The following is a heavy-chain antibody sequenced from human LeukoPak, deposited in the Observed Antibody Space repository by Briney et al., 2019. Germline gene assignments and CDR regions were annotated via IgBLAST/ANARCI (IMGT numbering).Heavy chain of an antibody. CDR1: GYTFTGYY. J-gene: IGHJ5*01. D-gene: IGHD3-10*01. Sequence: ASVKVSCKASGYTFTGYYIHWVRQAPGQGLEWMGRINPNTGGTNYAQKFQGRVTMTRDTSISTAYMELSRLTSDDTAVYYCAREPMVRDFNWFDPWGKGTTVTVSS. V-gene: IGHV1-2*06. CDR3: AREPMVRDFNWFDP. CDR2: INPNTGGT.